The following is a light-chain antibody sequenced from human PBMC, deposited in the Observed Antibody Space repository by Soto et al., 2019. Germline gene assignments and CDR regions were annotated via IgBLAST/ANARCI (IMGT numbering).Light chain of an antibody. CDR2: DVT. V-gene: IGLV2-18*02. CDR1: ISDVGFYAR. Sequence: QSVLTPPPSFSWSPGHSVTISCPGTISDVGFYARVSWYQQVPGTAPKLLIYDVTNRPSGVPDRFSGSQSGKTASLTVSGLQAEDEADYYCSSYTSSSTYVFGTGTKGNVL. J-gene: IGLJ1*01. CDR3: SSYTSSSTYV.